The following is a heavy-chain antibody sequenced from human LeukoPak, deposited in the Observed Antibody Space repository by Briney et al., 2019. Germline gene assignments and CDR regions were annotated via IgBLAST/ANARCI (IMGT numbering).Heavy chain of an antibody. Sequence: GTSLRLSCAASGFTFSTYAIHWVRQTPGKGLEWVADISYNGGTKHFADSVRGRFTISRDNSKNTVSLQMNSLRDDDAAVYFCARDPGGGQMDYWGQGTLVTVSS. J-gene: IGHJ4*02. D-gene: IGHD3-10*01. V-gene: IGHV3-30*04. CDR3: ARDPGGGQMDY. CDR1: GFTFSTYA. CDR2: ISYNGGTK.